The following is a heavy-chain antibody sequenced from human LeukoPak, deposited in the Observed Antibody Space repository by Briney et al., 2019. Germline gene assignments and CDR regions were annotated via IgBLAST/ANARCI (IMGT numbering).Heavy chain of an antibody. CDR1: GFTFSSYS. D-gene: IGHD6-19*01. Sequence: GGSLTLSCAASGFTFSSYSMNWVRQAPGKEQEWVSSISSSSSYIYYAYSVKVRFTISRDNAKNSLYLQMKSLRAENSAVYYCARGSGGWHFDYGGKGSTVTIYS. CDR3: ARGSGGWHFDY. V-gene: IGHV3-21*01. J-gene: IGHJ6*04. CDR2: ISSSSSYI.